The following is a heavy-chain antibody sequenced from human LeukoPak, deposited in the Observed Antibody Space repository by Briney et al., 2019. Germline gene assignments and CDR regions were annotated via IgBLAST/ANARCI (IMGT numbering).Heavy chain of an antibody. Sequence: SETLSLTCTVSGGSISSSSYYWGWIRQPPGKGLEWIGSIYYSGSTYYNPSLKSRVTISVDTSKNQFSLKLSSVTAADTAVYYCARVRRTAVSRYSGYYYYYGMDVWGQGTTVTVSS. J-gene: IGHJ6*02. V-gene: IGHV4-39*07. CDR1: GGSISSSSYY. CDR3: ARVRRTAVSRYSGYYYYYGMDV. D-gene: IGHD1-26*01. CDR2: IYYSGST.